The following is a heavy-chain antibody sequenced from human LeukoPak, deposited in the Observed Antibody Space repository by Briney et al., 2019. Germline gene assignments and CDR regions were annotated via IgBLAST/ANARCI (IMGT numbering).Heavy chain of an antibody. V-gene: IGHV3-74*01. CDR3: ARGLSGYASSLGY. D-gene: IGHD6-6*01. J-gene: IGHJ4*02. Sequence: GGSPRLSCAASGFTFSSYWMHWVRQAPGKGLVWVSRINSDGSSTSYADSVRGRFSISRDNAKNTLYLQMNSLRAEDTAVYYCARGLSGYASSLGYWGQGTLVTVSA. CDR2: INSDGSST. CDR1: GFTFSSYW.